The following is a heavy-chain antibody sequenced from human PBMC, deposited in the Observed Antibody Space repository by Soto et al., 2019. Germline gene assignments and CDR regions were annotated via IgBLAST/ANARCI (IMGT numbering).Heavy chain of an antibody. V-gene: IGHV1-8*01. J-gene: IGHJ4*02. Sequence: GASVKVSCKASGYTFTNSYDISWVRQATGQGLEWMGWMSPNSGTTGYAQKFQGRVTMTRNTSISTAYMELSSLRSEDTAVYYCARTIFGVATYYFDYWGQGTPVTVLL. D-gene: IGHD3-3*01. CDR1: GYTFTNSYD. CDR3: ARTIFGVATYYFDY. CDR2: MSPNSGTT.